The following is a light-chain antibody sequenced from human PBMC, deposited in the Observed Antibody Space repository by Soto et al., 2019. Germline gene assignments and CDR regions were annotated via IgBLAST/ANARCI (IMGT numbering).Light chain of an antibody. CDR3: GTWDSSLSAWL. Sequence: QSVLTQPPSVSAAPGQRVTISCSGSSSNIGSNAVSWYQHLPGTAPKYVIYDNDKRPSGIPDRFSGSRSGTSATLGITGLQTGDEADYYCGTWDSSLSAWLFGGGTKLTVL. V-gene: IGLV1-51*01. CDR1: SSNIGSNA. CDR2: DND. J-gene: IGLJ3*02.